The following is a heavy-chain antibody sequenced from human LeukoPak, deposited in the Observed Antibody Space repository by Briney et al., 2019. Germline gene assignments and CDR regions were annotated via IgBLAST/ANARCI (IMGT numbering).Heavy chain of an antibody. D-gene: IGHD3-22*01. Sequence: SVKVSCKASGGTFSSYAISWVRQAPGQGLEWMGRIIPIFGTANYAQKFQGRVTITTDESTSTAHMELSSLRSEDTAVYYCARAELGYDSSGYDYWGQGTLVTVSS. J-gene: IGHJ4*02. V-gene: IGHV1-69*05. CDR1: GGTFSSYA. CDR3: ARAELGYDSSGYDY. CDR2: IIPIFGTA.